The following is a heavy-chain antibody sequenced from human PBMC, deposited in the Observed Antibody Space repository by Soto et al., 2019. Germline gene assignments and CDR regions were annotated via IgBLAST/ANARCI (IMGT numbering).Heavy chain of an antibody. J-gene: IGHJ2*01. CDR3: ARAAGYHYDSSGYQYWYFDL. CDR2: IIPMFGTP. Sequence: QVQLVQSGAEVRKPGSSVKVSCKVSGGTFSSYAISWVRQAPAQGLEWMGGIIPMFGTPNYAQKFQGRVTITADKSTNTAYMELNSLTSEDTAVYYCARAAGYHYDSSGYQYWYFDLWGRRTLVTVSS. CDR1: GGTFSSYA. D-gene: IGHD3-22*01. V-gene: IGHV1-69*06.